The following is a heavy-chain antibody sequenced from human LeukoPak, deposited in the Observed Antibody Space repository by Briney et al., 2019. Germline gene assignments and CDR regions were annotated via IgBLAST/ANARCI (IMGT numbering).Heavy chain of an antibody. CDR2: ISGSSTYT. CDR3: ARVGSRGYYFDY. Sequence: GGSLRLSCAASGFTFSDYHMSWIRQAPGKGLEWVSHISGSSTYTNYADSVKGRFTISRDNANNSLYLQMNSLTAGDTAVFYCARVGSRGYYFDYWGQGTLVSVSS. CDR1: GFTFSDYH. J-gene: IGHJ4*02. D-gene: IGHD1-26*01. V-gene: IGHV3-11*06.